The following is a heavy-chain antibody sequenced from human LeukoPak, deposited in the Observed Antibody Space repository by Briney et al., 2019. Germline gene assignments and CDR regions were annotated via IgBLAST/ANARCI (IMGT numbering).Heavy chain of an antibody. J-gene: IGHJ4*02. Sequence: ASETLSLTCSVSGDSISSYYWTWIRQTPGKGLEWIAYIHYNGNTKSNPSLKSRVTISLDTSKNQFSLKLTSLTAADTAVYCARDRSSGWYVVDYWGQGTLVTVSS. CDR3: ARDRSSGWYVVDY. CDR2: IHYNGNT. D-gene: IGHD6-19*01. CDR1: GDSISSYY. V-gene: IGHV4-59*01.